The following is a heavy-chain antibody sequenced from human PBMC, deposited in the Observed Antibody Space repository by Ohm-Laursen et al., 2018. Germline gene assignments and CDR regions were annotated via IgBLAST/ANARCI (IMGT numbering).Heavy chain of an antibody. CDR1: GDSIRSYY. J-gene: IGHJ4*02. V-gene: IGHV4-59*01. D-gene: IGHD1-26*01. CDR2: IYYTGSS. CDR3: AKRIGGYGTFDY. Sequence: SETLSLTCLVSGDSIRSYYWTWIRQPPGQGLEWIGNIYYTGSSNYNPSLKSRVTMSVDTSKNQISLNLSSVTAADTAVYYCAKRIGGYGTFDYWGQGTLVTVSS.